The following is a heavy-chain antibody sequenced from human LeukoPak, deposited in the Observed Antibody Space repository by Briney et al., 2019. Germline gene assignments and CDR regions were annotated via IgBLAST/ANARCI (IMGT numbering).Heavy chain of an antibody. CDR3: ATSQYPIAAADNWFDP. V-gene: IGHV4-39*01. CDR2: IYHRGII. Sequence: SETLSLTCTVSGASISSDTSYWGWIRQPPGKVLEWIGSIYHRGIIYNNPSLRSRVTLSTDTSKNQFSLKLSSVTAADTAVYYCATSQYPIAAADNWFDPWGQGTLVTVSS. J-gene: IGHJ5*02. D-gene: IGHD6-25*01. CDR1: GASISSDTSY.